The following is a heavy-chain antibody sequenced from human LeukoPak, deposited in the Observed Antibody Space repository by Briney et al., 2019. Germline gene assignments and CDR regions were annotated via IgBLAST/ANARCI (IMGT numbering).Heavy chain of an antibody. J-gene: IGHJ5*02. CDR2: FDPEDGKT. V-gene: IGHV1-24*01. CDR3: AANPPCEPHRPISWFDP. CDR1: GYTLTELS. D-gene: IGHD1-14*01. Sequence: ASVKVSCKVSGYTLTELSIHWVRQAPGKGLEWMGYFDPEDGKTFYAQKFQGRVTVTEDTSANTAYMELSSLRSEDTAVYYCAANPPCEPHRPISWFDPWGQGTLVTVSS.